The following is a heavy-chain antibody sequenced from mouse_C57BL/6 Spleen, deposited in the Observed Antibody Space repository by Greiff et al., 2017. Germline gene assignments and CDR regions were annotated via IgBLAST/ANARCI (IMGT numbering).Heavy chain of an antibody. CDR3: ARTTPVVAPFDY. CDR2: IYPSDSET. Sequence: QVQLQQPGAELVRPGSSVKLSCKASGYTFTSYWMHWVKQRPIQGLEWIGNIYPSDSETHYNQKFKDKATLTVDKSSSTAYMQLSSLTAEDSAVYYCARTTPVVAPFDYWGQGTTLTVSA. D-gene: IGHD1-1*01. CDR1: GYTFTSYW. J-gene: IGHJ2*01. V-gene: IGHV1-52*01.